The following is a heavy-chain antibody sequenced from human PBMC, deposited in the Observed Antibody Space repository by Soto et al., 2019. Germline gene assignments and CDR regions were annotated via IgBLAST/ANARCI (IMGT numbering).Heavy chain of an antibody. D-gene: IGHD2-2*01. CDR2: INGGDDSK. CDR1: GFTFRSSP. CDR3: AKSDSIVVVPAANTGFDY. Sequence: GGSLRLSCAVSGFTFRSSPMSWVRRAPGKGLEWVSGINGGDDSKHYAESVRGRFTIIRDNSKNTLLLQMNSLRVEDTAIYYCAKSDSIVVVPAANTGFDYWGQGTLVTVS. V-gene: IGHV3-23*01. J-gene: IGHJ4*02.